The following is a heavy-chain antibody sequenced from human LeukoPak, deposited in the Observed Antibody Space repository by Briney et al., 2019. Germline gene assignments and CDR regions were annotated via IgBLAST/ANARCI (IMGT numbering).Heavy chain of an antibody. V-gene: IGHV3-7*01. D-gene: IGHD6-13*01. CDR2: IKQDGSEK. CDR3: ARRGQHPY. J-gene: IGHJ4*02. CDR1: GFTFSDYY. Sequence: TGGSLRLSCAASGFTFSDYYMSWVRQAPGKGLEWVANIKQDGSEKYYVDSVKGRFTISRDNAKNSLYLQMNSLRAEDTAVYYCARRGQHPYWGQGTLVTVSS.